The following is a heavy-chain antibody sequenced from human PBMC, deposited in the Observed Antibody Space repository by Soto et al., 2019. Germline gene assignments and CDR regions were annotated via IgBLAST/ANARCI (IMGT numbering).Heavy chain of an antibody. CDR3: ARGYGSTNAPSTTDFDY. CDR2: INHSGST. CDR1: GGSFNGYY. Sequence: TSETLSVTCAVYGGSFNGYYWSWIRQPPGKGLEWIGEINHSGSTNYNPSLKSRVTISVDTSKNQFSLKLSSVTAADTAVYYCARGYGSTNAPSTTDFDYWGQGTLVTVSS. J-gene: IGHJ4*02. D-gene: IGHD6-13*01. V-gene: IGHV4-34*01.